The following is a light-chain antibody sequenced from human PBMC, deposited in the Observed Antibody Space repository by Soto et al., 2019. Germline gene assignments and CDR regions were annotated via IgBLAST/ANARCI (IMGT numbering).Light chain of an antibody. Sequence: QSVLTQPPSVSGAPGQGVTLSCTGSSSNIGAGYDVHWYQQLPGAAPKLLIYGDTSRPSGVPDRFSGSKSGTSASLAITGLQAEDEADYYCQSYDSSLSSVVFGGGTKLTVL. CDR2: GDT. V-gene: IGLV1-40*01. CDR1: SSNIGAGYD. CDR3: QSYDSSLSSVV. J-gene: IGLJ2*01.